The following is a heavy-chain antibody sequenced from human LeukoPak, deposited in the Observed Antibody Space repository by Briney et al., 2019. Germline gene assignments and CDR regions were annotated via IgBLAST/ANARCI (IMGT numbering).Heavy chain of an antibody. CDR2: IIPIFGTA. Sequence: ASVKVSCKASGGTFSSYAISWVRQAPGQGLEWMGGIIPIFGTANYAQKFQGRVTITADESTSTAYMELSSLRSEDTAVYYCARHCPNVVCYLDWGQGTLVTVSS. D-gene: IGHD2-8*01. J-gene: IGHJ4*02. V-gene: IGHV1-69*13. CDR1: GGTFSSYA. CDR3: ARHCPNVVCYLD.